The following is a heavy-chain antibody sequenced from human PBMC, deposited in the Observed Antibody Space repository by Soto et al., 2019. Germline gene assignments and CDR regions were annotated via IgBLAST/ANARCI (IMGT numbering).Heavy chain of an antibody. Sequence: ASVKVSCKACGGTFSRYAIIWVRQAPGQGLEWMGGITPIFGTANYAQKCQGRVAITADESTRTSYMELRSLRSGDTSVYYSERGWGYDTGDYYLAYWGQGTLVTVYS. CDR2: ITPIFGTA. V-gene: IGHV1-69*13. CDR3: ERGWGYDTGDYYLAY. D-gene: IGHD3-22*01. J-gene: IGHJ4*02. CDR1: GGTFSRYA.